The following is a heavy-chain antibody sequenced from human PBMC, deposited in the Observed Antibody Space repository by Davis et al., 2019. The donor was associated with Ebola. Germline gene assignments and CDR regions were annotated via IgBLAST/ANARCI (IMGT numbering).Heavy chain of an antibody. Sequence: PGGSLRLSCEASGFTFSNYAMSWVRQAPGKGLEWTSGNSGGGSPTYYADSVKGRFTISRDNSKNTLYLLMDSLRAEDTAIYYCAKDASTGSGGDPIDPWGQGTRVIVSS. D-gene: IGHD2-21*01. CDR1: GFTFSNYA. CDR2: NSGGGSPT. CDR3: AKDASTGSGGDPIDP. V-gene: IGHV3-23*01. J-gene: IGHJ5*02.